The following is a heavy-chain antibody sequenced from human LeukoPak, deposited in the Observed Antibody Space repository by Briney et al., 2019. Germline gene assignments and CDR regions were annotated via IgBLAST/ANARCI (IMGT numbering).Heavy chain of an antibody. D-gene: IGHD1-26*01. CDR2: ISSSSSYI. Sequence: GGSLRLSCAASGFTFSSYSMNWVRQAPGEGLEWVSSISSSSSYIYYADSVKGRFTISRDNAKNSLYLQMNSLRAEDTAVYYCARGSESGGFPFDYWGQGTLVTVSS. V-gene: IGHV3-21*01. J-gene: IGHJ4*02. CDR1: GFTFSSYS. CDR3: ARGSESGGFPFDY.